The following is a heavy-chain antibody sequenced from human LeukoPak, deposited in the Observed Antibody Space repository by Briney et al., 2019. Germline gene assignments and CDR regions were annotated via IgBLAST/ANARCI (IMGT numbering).Heavy chain of an antibody. CDR1: GGSISSSNW. Sequence: SETLSLTCAVSGGSISSSNWWSWVRQPPGKGLEWIGEIYHSGSTNYNPSLKSRVTISVDTSKNQFSLKLSSVTAADTAVYYCASLRTRGYQYYFDYWGQGTLVTVSS. V-gene: IGHV4-4*02. D-gene: IGHD3-22*01. J-gene: IGHJ4*02. CDR3: ASLRTRGYQYYFDY. CDR2: IYHSGST.